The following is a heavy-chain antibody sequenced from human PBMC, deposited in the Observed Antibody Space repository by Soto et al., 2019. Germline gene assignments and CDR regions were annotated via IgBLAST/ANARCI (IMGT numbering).Heavy chain of an antibody. J-gene: IGHJ4*02. CDR3: AKRGYSGYDLDY. CDR2: LSSDGGNK. V-gene: IGHV3-30*18. Sequence: QMQLVESGGGVVQPGRSLRLSCVASGFTFSHYGMHWVRQSPGKGLEWVATLSSDGGNKYHADSVKGRFTISRDNSKNTLYLQMNSLRVEDTALYYCAKRGYSGYDLDYWGQGPLITVSS. CDR1: GFTFSHYG. D-gene: IGHD5-12*01.